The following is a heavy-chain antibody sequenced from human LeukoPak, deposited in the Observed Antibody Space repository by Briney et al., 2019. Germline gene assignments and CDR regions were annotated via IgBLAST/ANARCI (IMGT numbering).Heavy chain of an antibody. CDR1: GFTFSGSA. CDR3: TRPAYCSGGSCYSLGYYYYGMDV. CDR2: IRSKANSYAT. J-gene: IGHJ6*02. V-gene: IGHV3-73*01. D-gene: IGHD2-15*01. Sequence: GGSLRLSCAASGFTFSGSAMHWVRQASGKGLEWVGRIRSKANSYATAYAASVNGRFTISRDDSKNTAYLQMNSLKTEDTAVYCCTRPAYCSGGSCYSLGYYYYGMDVWGQGTTVTVSS.